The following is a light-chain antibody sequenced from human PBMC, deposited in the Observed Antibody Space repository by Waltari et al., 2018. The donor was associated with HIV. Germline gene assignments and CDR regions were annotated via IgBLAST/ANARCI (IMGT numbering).Light chain of an antibody. CDR1: QDISNY. Sequence: DIQMTQSPSSLSASVGDRVTITCQASQDISNYLNWYQQKPGKAPKLLIYDASNLETGVPSRFSGSGSGKDFTFTISILQPEDIATYYCQQYDNLPSYTFGQGTKLEIK. CDR2: DAS. V-gene: IGKV1-33*01. CDR3: QQYDNLPSYT. J-gene: IGKJ2*01.